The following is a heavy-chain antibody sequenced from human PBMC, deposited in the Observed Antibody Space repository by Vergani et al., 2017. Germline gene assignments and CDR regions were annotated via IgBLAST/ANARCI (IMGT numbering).Heavy chain of an antibody. D-gene: IGHD3-22*01. CDR3: ARDYYDSSGYDYYYGMDV. CDR2: INPNSGGT. J-gene: IGHJ6*02. V-gene: IGHV1-2*02. Sequence: QVQLVQSGAEVKKPGASVKVSCKVSGYTLTELSMHWVRQAPGQGLEWMGWINPNSGGTNYAQKFQGRVTMTRDTSISTAYMELSRLRSDDTAVYYCARDYYDSSGYDYYYGMDVWGQGTTVTVSS. CDR1: GYTLTELS.